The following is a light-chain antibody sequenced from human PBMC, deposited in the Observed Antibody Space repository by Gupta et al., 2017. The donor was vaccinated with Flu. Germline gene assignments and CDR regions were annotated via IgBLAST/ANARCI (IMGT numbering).Light chain of an antibody. CDR3: QTWGTGIQV. V-gene: IGLV4-69*01. Sequence: QLVLTQSPSASASLGASAKLPCTLSSGHSSYAIAWHQQQPEKGPRYLMKLNSDDSHSKGDGIPDRFSGSSSGAERYLTISSLQSEDEADYYCQTWGTGIQVFGGGTKLTVL. CDR1: SGHSSYA. J-gene: IGLJ3*02. CDR2: LNSDDSH.